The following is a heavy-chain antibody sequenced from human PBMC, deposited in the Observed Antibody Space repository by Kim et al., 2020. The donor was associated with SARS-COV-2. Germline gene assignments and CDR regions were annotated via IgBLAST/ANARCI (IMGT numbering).Heavy chain of an antibody. CDR2: IYYSGST. CDR3: AHSTGYSSGWYSYYYYYGMDV. Sequence: SETLSLTCTVSGGSISSYYWSWIRQPPGKGLEWIGYIYYSGSTNYNPSLKSRVTISVDTSKNQFSLKLSSVTAADTAVYYCAHSTGYSSGWYSYYYYYGMDVWGQGTTVTVSS. J-gene: IGHJ6*02. V-gene: IGHV4-59*13. CDR1: GGSISSYY. D-gene: IGHD6-19*01.